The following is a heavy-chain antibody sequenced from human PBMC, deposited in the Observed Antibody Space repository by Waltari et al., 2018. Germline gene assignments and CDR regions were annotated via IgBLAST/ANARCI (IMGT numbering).Heavy chain of an antibody. CDR2: IYDTGTT. CDR1: GGPIDSGAYF. CDR3: ARGDYYDSSGFYHRWFDP. D-gene: IGHD3-22*01. Sequence: QVQLQESGPGLVKPSQTLSLTCTVSGGPIDSGAYFWSWIRHHPGKGLEWIGYIYDTGTTYYNPSLKSRLTISLDRSKNQFSLNLTSVTAADTAVYYCARGDYYDSSGFYHRWFDPWGQGTLVTVSS. V-gene: IGHV4-30-4*08. J-gene: IGHJ5*02.